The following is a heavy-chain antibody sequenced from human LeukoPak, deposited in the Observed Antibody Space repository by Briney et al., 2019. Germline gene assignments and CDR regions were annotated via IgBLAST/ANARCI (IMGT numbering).Heavy chain of an antibody. CDR2: ISAYNGNT. CDR3: ARDVTTGIPWGPYYFDY. CDR1: GYTFNRYG. V-gene: IGHV1-18*01. D-gene: IGHD2/OR15-2a*01. Sequence: GASVKVSCKTSGYTFNRYGISWVRQAPGQGLEWMGRISAYNGNTNYAQKLQGRVTMTTDTSTSTAYMELRSLRSDDTAVYYCARDVTTGIPWGPYYFDYWGQGTLVTVSS. J-gene: IGHJ4*02.